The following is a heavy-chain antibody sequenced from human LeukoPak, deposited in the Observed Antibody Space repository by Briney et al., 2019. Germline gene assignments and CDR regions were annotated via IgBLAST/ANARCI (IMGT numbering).Heavy chain of an antibody. V-gene: IGHV1-69*04. D-gene: IGHD5-12*01. J-gene: IGHJ4*02. CDR3: ARDRRYSGYAEYDY. Sequence: SVKVSCKASGGTFSSYAISWVRQAPGQGLEWMGRIIPILGIANYAQKFQGRVTITADKSTSTAYMELSSLRSEDTAVYYCARDRRYSGYAEYDYWGQGTLVTVSS. CDR2: IIPILGIA. CDR1: GGTFSSYA.